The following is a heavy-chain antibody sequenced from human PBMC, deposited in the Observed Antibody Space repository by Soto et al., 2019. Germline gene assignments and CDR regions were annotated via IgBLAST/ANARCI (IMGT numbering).Heavy chain of an antibody. V-gene: IGHV4-59*01. CDR3: ARAYGDYAHFDY. D-gene: IGHD4-17*01. Sequence: QVQLQESGPGLVKPSETLSLTCTVSGGSISSYYWSWIRQPPGKGLEWIGYIYYSGSTNYNPSLKSRVTISVDTYKNQCSLKLSSVTAADTAVYYCARAYGDYAHFDYWGQGTLVTVSS. CDR1: GGSISSYY. CDR2: IYYSGST. J-gene: IGHJ4*02.